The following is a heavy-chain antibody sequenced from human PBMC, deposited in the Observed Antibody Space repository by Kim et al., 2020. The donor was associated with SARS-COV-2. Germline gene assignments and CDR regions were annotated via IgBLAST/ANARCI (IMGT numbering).Heavy chain of an antibody. V-gene: IGHV3-30*07. Sequence: KARFTISRANSKNPLYLQMNSLRAEDTAVYYCARDFRSGWHYYYYGMDVWGQGTTVTVSS. D-gene: IGHD6-19*01. J-gene: IGHJ6*02. CDR3: ARDFRSGWHYYYYGMDV.